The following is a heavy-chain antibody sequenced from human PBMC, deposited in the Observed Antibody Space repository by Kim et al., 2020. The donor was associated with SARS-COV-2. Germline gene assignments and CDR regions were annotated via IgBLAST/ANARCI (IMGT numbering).Heavy chain of an antibody. Sequence: GGSLRLSCAASGFTVSSNYMSWVRQAPGKGLEWVSVIYSGGSTYYADSVKGRFTISRDNSKNTLYLQMNSLRAEDTAVYYCARIETSSSWGGVYYYYGMDVWGQGTTVTVSS. V-gene: IGHV3-53*01. CDR1: GFTVSSNY. CDR3: ARIETSSSWGGVYYYYGMDV. D-gene: IGHD6-13*01. CDR2: IYSGGST. J-gene: IGHJ6*02.